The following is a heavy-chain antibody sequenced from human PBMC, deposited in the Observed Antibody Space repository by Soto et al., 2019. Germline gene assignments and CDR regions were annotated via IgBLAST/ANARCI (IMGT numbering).Heavy chain of an antibody. J-gene: IGHJ6*02. CDR2: IKQEGSEK. Sequence: GGSLRLSCAASGFTFSSYWMSWVRQAPGKGLEWVANIKQEGSEKYYVDSVKGRFTISRDNAKNSLYLQMNSLRAEDTAVYYCARDAVVVTSRTYYYYGMDVWGQGTTVTVSS. CDR1: GFTFSSYW. CDR3: ARDAVVVTSRTYYYYGMDV. V-gene: IGHV3-7*01. D-gene: IGHD2-21*02.